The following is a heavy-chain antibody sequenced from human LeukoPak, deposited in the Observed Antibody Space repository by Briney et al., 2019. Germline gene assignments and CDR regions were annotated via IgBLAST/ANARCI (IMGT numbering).Heavy chain of an antibody. CDR1: GGTFSSYA. Sequence: GASVKVSCKASGGTFSSYAISWVRQAPGQGLEWMGRIIPILGIANYAQKFQGRVTITADKSTSTAYMELSSLRSEDTAVYYCAREAHQVPYRVDPWGQGTLVTVSS. J-gene: IGHJ5*02. CDR2: IIPILGIA. V-gene: IGHV1-69*04. CDR3: AREAHQVPYRVDP. D-gene: IGHD1-26*01.